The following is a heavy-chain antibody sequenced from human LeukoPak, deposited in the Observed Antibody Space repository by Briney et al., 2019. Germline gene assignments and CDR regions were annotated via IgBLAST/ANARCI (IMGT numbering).Heavy chain of an antibody. CDR1: GGTFSSYA. J-gene: IGHJ3*02. Sequence: SVKVSCKASGGTFSSYAISWVRQAPGQGLEWMGGIIPTFGTANYAQKFQGRVTISTDESTSTAYMELSSLRSEDTAVYYCARLTAEYCSSTNCYGAFDIWGQGTMVTVSS. CDR3: ARLTAEYCSSTNCYGAFDI. CDR2: IIPTFGTA. D-gene: IGHD2-2*01. V-gene: IGHV1-69*05.